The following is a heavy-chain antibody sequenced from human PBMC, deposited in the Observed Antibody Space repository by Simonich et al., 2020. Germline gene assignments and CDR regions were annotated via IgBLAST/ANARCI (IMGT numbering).Heavy chain of an antibody. CDR2: IYYSGRT. J-gene: IGHJ3*02. CDR3: ARHAGFAFDI. D-gene: IGHD6-13*01. V-gene: IGHV4-39*01. CDR1: GGSISSSSYY. Sequence: QLQLQESGPGLVKPSETLSLTCTFSGGSISSSSYYWGWIRQPPWKGLEWIGSIYYSGRTYYNPSLKSRVTISVDTSRNHFSLKLSSLTAADTAVYYCARHAGFAFDIWGQGTMVTVSS.